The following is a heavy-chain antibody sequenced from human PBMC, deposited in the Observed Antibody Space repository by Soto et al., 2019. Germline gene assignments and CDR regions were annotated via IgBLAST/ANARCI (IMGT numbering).Heavy chain of an antibody. V-gene: IGHV5-51*01. D-gene: IGHD3-22*01. CDR3: ARQDLNYYDSSGYYFHGMDV. CDR2: TYPGDSDT. J-gene: IGHJ6*02. Sequence: GESLKISCKGSGYSFTSYWIGWVRQMPGKGLEWMGITYPGDSDTRYSPSFQGQVTISADKSISTAYLQWSSLKASDTAMYYCARQDLNYYDSSGYYFHGMDVWGQGTTVTVSS. CDR1: GYSFTSYW.